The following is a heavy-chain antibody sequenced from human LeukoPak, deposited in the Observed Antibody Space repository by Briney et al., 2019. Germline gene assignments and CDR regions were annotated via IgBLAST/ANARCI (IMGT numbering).Heavy chain of an antibody. D-gene: IGHD1-26*01. V-gene: IGHV4-59*01. CDR2: MYYTGST. Sequence: SETLSLTCTVSGGSIIGYHWSWIRQPPRKGLEWIGYMYYTGSTNYNPSLKSRVTISVDTSKSQFSLNLSSVTAADTAVYYCARSGTFDQWGQGTLVTVSS. CDR3: ARSGTFDQ. J-gene: IGHJ4*02. CDR1: GGSIIGYH.